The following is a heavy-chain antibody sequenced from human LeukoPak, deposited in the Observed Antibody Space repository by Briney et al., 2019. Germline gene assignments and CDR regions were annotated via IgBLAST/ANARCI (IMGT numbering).Heavy chain of an antibody. CDR2: ISGSGGST. Sequence: PGGSLTLSCAASGFTFSSYAMSWVRQARGKGLEWVSAISGSGGSTYYADSVKGRFTISRDNYKNTLYLQMNSLRAEDTAVYCCAKVVEGGSSWFVGGFVRRRYYFDYGAREPWSPSPQ. CDR3: AKVVEGGSSWFVGGFVRRRYYFDY. V-gene: IGHV3-23*01. J-gene: IGHJ4*02. D-gene: IGHD6-13*01. CDR1: GFTFSSYA.